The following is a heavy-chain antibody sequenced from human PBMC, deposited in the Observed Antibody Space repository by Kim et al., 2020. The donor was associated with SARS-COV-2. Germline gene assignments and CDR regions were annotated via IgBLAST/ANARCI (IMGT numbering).Heavy chain of an antibody. CDR2: WYN. J-gene: IGHJ6*02. Sequence: WYNDYAVSVKSRITINPDTSKNQFSLQLNSVTPEDTAVYYCARDLGSMDVWGQGTTVTVSS. V-gene: IGHV6-1*01. CDR3: ARDLGSMDV.